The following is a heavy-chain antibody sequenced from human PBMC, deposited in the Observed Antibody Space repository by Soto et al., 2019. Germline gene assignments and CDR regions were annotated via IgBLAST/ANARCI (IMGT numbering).Heavy chain of an antibody. D-gene: IGHD6-19*01. CDR3: ARGFQQWLGSAESVEVGY. V-gene: IGHV3-48*02. CDR2: IRSSGTPV. CDR1: GFTFSAYD. Sequence: EGQLVESGGGLVQPGGSLRLSCAASGFTFSAYDMNWVRQAPGKGLEWISYIRSSGTPVYYADSVKGRFTISIDNVESSVYLQLSRLRYEDTAVYYCARGFQQWLGSAESVEVGYWGQGTLVTVSS. J-gene: IGHJ4*02.